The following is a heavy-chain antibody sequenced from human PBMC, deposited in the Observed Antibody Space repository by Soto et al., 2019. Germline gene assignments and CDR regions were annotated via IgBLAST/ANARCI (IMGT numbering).Heavy chain of an antibody. V-gene: IGHV1-69*13. CDR1: GGTFSSYA. D-gene: IGHD4-17*01. Sequence: GASVKVSCKASGGTFSSYAISWVRQAPGQGLEWMGGIIPIFGTANYAQKFQGRVTITADESTSTAYMELSSLRSEDTAVYYCARYGIEAKNYYYGMDVWGQGTTVTVSS. CDR2: IIPIFGTA. J-gene: IGHJ6*02. CDR3: ARYGIEAKNYYYGMDV.